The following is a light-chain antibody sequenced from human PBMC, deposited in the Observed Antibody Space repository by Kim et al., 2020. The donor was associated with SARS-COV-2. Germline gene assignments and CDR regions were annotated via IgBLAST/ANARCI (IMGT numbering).Light chain of an antibody. CDR2: DAS. CDR1: ESVSSTY. CDR3: RQYDTSRT. V-gene: IGKV3-20*01. J-gene: IGKJ1*01. Sequence: LSPGEQATPSCMASESVSSTYLAWYQQKPGQAPRLLMSDASTRATGIPDRFSGSGSGTNFTLTISRLEPENFAVYYCRQYDTSRTFGQGTKMDIK.